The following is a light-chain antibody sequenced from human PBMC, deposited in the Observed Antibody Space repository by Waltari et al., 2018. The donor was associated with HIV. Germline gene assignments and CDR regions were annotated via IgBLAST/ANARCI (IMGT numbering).Light chain of an antibody. CDR3: QLRSNWPPTLT. V-gene: IGKV1-9*01. J-gene: IGKJ1*01. CDR2: AAS. Sequence: DIQLTQSPSFLSASVGDRVTITCRASQGISSYLAWYQQKPGKAPKLLIYAASTLQSGVPSRFSGSGSGTDFTLTISSLEPEDFAVYYCQLRSNWPPTLTFGQGTKVEIK. CDR1: QGISSY.